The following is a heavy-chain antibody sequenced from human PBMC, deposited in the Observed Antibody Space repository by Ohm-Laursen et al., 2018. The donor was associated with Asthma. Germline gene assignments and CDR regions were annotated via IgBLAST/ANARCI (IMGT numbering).Heavy chain of an antibody. Sequence: GSLRLSCAASGFTFSSYSMNWVRQAPGKGLEWVSSISSSSSYIYYADSVKGRFTISRDNAKNSLYLQMNSLRAEDTAVYYCARDWGRCDGSGYSDFDYWGQGTLVTVSS. CDR1: GFTFSSYS. CDR2: ISSSSSYI. V-gene: IGHV3-21*01. CDR3: ARDWGRCDGSGYSDFDY. J-gene: IGHJ4*02. D-gene: IGHD3-22*01.